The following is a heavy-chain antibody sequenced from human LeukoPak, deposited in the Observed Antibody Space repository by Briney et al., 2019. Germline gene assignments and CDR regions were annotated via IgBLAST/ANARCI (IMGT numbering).Heavy chain of an antibody. V-gene: IGHV3-7*01. CDR3: ARRDGYNTFYFEY. D-gene: IGHD5-24*01. CDR1: GFTFSSYW. Sequence: PGGSLRLSCAASGFTFSSYWMSWVRQAPGKGLEWVANIKQDGSEKYYVDSVKGRFTISRDNAKNSLHLQMNGLRAEDTAVYYCARRDGYNTFYFEYWGQGTLVTVSS. CDR2: IKQDGSEK. J-gene: IGHJ4*02.